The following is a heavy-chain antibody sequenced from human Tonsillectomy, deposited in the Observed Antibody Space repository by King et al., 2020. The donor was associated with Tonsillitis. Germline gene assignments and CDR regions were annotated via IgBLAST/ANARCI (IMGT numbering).Heavy chain of an antibody. J-gene: IGHJ4*02. CDR3: ASGGVSGSFAFDY. CDR1: GGSISSYY. V-gene: IGHV4-4*07. CDR2: IYTSGST. Sequence: QLQESGPGLVKPSETLSLTCTVSGGSISSYYWSWIRQPAGKGLEWFGHIYTSGSTNYNPSLKSRVTMSVDTSKNQFSLKLSSVTAADTAVYYCASGGVSGSFAFDYWGQRTLFTVSS. D-gene: IGHD3-16*01.